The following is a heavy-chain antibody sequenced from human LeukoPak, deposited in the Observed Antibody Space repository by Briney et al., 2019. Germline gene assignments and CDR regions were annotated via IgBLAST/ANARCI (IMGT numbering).Heavy chain of an antibody. CDR3: ARVLSGSWDWFDP. J-gene: IGHJ5*02. D-gene: IGHD3-22*01. V-gene: IGHV3-7*01. CDR2: IKQDGSEK. CDR1: GFTFSSYW. Sequence: GRSLRLSCAASGFTFSSYWMNWVRQAPGKGLEWVANIKQDGSEKYYVDSVKGRFTISRDNAKNTVYLQMNSLRAEDTAVYYCARVLSGSWDWFDPWGQGTLVTVSS.